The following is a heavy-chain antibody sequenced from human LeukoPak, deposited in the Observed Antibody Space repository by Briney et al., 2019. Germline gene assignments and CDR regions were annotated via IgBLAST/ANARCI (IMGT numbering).Heavy chain of an antibody. CDR3: AIQKADLITMVRGIIAF. D-gene: IGHD3-10*01. CDR2: IKPDGTEN. CDR1: GFTFSSSW. V-gene: IGHV3-7*01. J-gene: IGHJ1*01. Sequence: GGSLRLSCAASGFTFSSSWMTWVRQAPGKGLEWVANIKPDGTENYYVDSVKGRFTISRDNAKNSLYLQMNGLRAEDTAVYYCAIQKADLITMVRGIIAFWGQGTLVTVSS.